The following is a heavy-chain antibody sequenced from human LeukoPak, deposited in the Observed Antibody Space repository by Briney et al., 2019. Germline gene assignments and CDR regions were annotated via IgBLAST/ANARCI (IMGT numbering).Heavy chain of an antibody. CDR1: GGTFSSYA. CDR2: IIPILGIA. Sequence: ASVKVSCKASGGTFSSYAISWVRQAPGQGLEWMGRIIPILGIANYAQKFQGRVTITADKSTSTAYMELRRLRSDDTAVYYCARDDLWIQLNFDYWGQGTLVTVSS. V-gene: IGHV1-69*04. J-gene: IGHJ4*02. D-gene: IGHD5-18*01. CDR3: ARDDLWIQLNFDY.